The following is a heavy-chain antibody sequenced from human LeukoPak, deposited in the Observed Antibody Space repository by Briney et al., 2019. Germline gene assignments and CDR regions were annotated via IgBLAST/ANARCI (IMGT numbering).Heavy chain of an antibody. J-gene: IGHJ4*02. CDR1: GGSISSSSYY. CDR3: ARDRLSPAPSPYYFDY. V-gene: IGHV4-39*07. D-gene: IGHD2-2*01. Sequence: PSETLSLTCTVSGGSISSSSYYWGWIRQPPGKGLEWIGSIYYSGSTYYNPSLKSRVTISVDTSKNQFSLKLSSVTAADTAVYYCARDRLSPAPSPYYFDYWGQGTLVTVSS. CDR2: IYYSGST.